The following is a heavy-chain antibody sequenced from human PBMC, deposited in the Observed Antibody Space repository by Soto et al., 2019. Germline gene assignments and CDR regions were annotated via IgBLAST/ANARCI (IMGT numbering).Heavy chain of an antibody. D-gene: IGHD1-7*01. V-gene: IGHV5-10-1*01. J-gene: IGHJ4*02. CDR2: IDPSDSYT. CDR3: ARPTAGTTPFDY. CDR1: GYSFTSYW. Sequence: GESLKISCKASGYSFTSYWITWVRQKPGKGLEWMGRIDPSDSYTKYSPSFQGHITISTDKSISTAYLQWSSLKASDTAMYYCARPTAGTTPFDYWGQGTLVTVSS.